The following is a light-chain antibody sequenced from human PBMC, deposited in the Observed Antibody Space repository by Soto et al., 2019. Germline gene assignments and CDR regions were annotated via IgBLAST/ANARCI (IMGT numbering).Light chain of an antibody. V-gene: IGKV1-39*01. J-gene: IGKJ4*02. Sequence: DIQMTQSPSSLSASVGDRVTITCRASQSISSYLNWYQQKPGKAPKLLIYAASSLQSGVPSRFSGSGSGTDFTLTISSLQPEDFATYYCQQFNNYLRTFGGGTKVEIK. CDR1: QSISSY. CDR3: QQFNNYLRT. CDR2: AAS.